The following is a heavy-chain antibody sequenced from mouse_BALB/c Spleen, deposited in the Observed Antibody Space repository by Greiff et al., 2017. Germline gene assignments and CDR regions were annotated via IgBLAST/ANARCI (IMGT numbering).Heavy chain of an antibody. CDR1: GFSLTSYG. CDR2: IWSGGST. J-gene: IGHJ4*01. D-gene: IGHD2-4*01. Sequence: VQLVESGPGLVQPSQSLSITCTVSGFSLTSYGVHWVRQSPGKGLEWLGVIWSGGSTDYNSALKSRLSISKDNSKSQVFLKMNSLQTDDTARYYCALMIKGYWGQGTSVTVSS. V-gene: IGHV2-4-1*01. CDR3: ALMIKGY.